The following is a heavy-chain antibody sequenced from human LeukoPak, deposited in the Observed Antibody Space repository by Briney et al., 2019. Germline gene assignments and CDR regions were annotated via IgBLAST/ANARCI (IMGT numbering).Heavy chain of an antibody. CDR1: GGSFSGYY. CDR2: IYHSGST. CDR3: ASPTYYYDSSGYWGVGYFDY. J-gene: IGHJ4*02. Sequence: SETLSLTCAVYGGSFSGYYWSWIRQPPGKGLEWIGSIYHSGSTYYNPSLKSRVTISVDTSKNQFPLKLSSVTAADTAVYYCASPTYYYDSSGYWGVGYFDYWGQGTLVTVSS. V-gene: IGHV4-34*01. D-gene: IGHD3-22*01.